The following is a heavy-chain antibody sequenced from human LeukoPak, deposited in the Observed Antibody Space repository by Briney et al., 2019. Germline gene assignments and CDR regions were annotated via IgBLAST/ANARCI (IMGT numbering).Heavy chain of an antibody. Sequence: SVKVSCKASGGTFSSYTISWVRQAPGQGLEWMGRIIPILGIANYAQKFQGRVTITADKPTSTAYMELSSLRSEDTAVYYCARHIVGATEFDPWGQGTLVTVSS. CDR2: IIPILGIA. CDR3: ARHIVGATEFDP. D-gene: IGHD1-26*01. V-gene: IGHV1-69*02. J-gene: IGHJ5*02. CDR1: GGTFSSYT.